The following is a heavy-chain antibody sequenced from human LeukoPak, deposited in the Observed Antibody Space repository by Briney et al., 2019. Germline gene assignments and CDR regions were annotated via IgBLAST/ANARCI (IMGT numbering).Heavy chain of an antibody. D-gene: IGHD3-3*01. V-gene: IGHV4-39*07. Sequence: SETLSLTCTVSGGSISSSSYYWGWIRQPPGKGLEWIANIYHTGSTYYNPSLKSRVTISVDTSANQFSLKLSSVTAADTAVYYCARAPQPYYDFWSGASTLQNFDYWGQGTLVTVSS. CDR1: GGSISSSSYY. CDR2: IYHTGST. J-gene: IGHJ4*02. CDR3: ARAPQPYYDFWSGASTLQNFDY.